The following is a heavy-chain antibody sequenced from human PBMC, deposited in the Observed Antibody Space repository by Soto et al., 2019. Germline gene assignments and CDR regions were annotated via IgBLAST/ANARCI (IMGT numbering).Heavy chain of an antibody. CDR1: GGSFSSNA. CDR3: ASRERVDAFDI. J-gene: IGHJ3*02. V-gene: IGHV1-69*01. Sequence: QVHLVQSGAEVKKPGSSVKVSCKASGGSFSSNAISWVRQAPGQGLEWMGGITPILGSANYAQKFQDRLTITADGSTTTTYMELNSLRSEDAAVYYCASRERVDAFDIWGQGTLVTVSS. D-gene: IGHD1-26*01. CDR2: ITPILGSA.